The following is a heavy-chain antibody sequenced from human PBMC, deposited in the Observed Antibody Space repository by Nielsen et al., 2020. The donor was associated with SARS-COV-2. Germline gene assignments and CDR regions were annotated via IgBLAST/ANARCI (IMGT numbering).Heavy chain of an antibody. J-gene: IGHJ6*03. D-gene: IGHD3-10*01. CDR2: ISWNSGSI. CDR1: GFTFDDYA. Sequence: GGSLRLSCAASGFTFDDYAMHWVRQAPGKGLEWVSGISWNSGSIGYADSVKGRFTISRDNAKNSLYLQMNSLRAEDTAVYYCAKDPTGRYYMDVWGKGTTVTVSS. CDR3: AKDPTGRYYMDV. V-gene: IGHV3-9*01.